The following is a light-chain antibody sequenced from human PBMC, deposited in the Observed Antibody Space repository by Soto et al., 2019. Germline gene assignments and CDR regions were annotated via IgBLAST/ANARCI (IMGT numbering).Light chain of an antibody. CDR1: SSDVGGYNY. CDR2: EVS. Sequence: QSALTQPASVSGSPGQSITISCTGTSSDVGGYNYVSWYQQHPGKAPKLVIYEVSSRPSGVSPRFSGSKSGNTASLTISGRQGDDEADYYCNSYTTSTTVVFGGGTKLTVL. CDR3: NSYTTSTTVV. J-gene: IGLJ2*01. V-gene: IGLV2-14*01.